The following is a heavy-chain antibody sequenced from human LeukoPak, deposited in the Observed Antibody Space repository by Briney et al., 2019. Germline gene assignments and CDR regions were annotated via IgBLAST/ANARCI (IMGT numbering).Heavy chain of an antibody. CDR3: ARDGYCSGGSCLQAKYYYYYGMDV. V-gene: IGHV1-69*04. J-gene: IGHJ6*02. CDR2: IIPIFGIA. D-gene: IGHD2-15*01. Sequence: SVKVSCKASGGTFSSYAISWVRQAPGQGLEWMGRIIPIFGIANYAQKFQGRVTITADISTSTAYMELSSLRSEDTAVYYCARDGYCSGGSCLQAKYYYYYGMDVWGQGTTVTVSS. CDR1: GGTFSSYA.